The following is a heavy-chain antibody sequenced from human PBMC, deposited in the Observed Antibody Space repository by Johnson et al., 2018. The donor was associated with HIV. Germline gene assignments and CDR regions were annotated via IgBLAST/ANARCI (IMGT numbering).Heavy chain of an antibody. J-gene: IGHJ3*02. Sequence: QEQLVESGGGVVQPGRSLRLSCAASGFTFSSYPMHWVRQAPGKGLEWVAIISYDGGSKYYADSVKGRFTVSRDNSKNTLYLQINSLRPEDTAVYYCAKQYYGSGGSVHAFDIWGQGTMVTVSS. CDR3: AKQYYGSGGSVHAFDI. D-gene: IGHD3-10*01. CDR1: GFTFSSYP. V-gene: IGHV3-30*04. CDR2: ISYDGGSK.